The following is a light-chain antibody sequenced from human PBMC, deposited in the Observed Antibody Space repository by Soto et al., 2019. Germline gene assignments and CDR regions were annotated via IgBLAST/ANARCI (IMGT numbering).Light chain of an antibody. Sequence: EIVMTQSPATLSVSPGERATLSCRASRSVSSNLAWYQQKPGQAPRLLIYGASTRATGIPARFSGSGSGTEFTLTISSLQSEDFAVDYCQQYNNWPRTFGQGTKVEIK. J-gene: IGKJ1*01. CDR2: GAS. CDR3: QQYNNWPRT. V-gene: IGKV3-15*01. CDR1: RSVSSN.